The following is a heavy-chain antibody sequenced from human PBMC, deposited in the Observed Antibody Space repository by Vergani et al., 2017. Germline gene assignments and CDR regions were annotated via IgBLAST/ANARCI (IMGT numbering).Heavy chain of an antibody. CDR3: ARDRVAVDWNYSRHSYMDV. CDR1: GGTFSSYA. J-gene: IGHJ6*03. V-gene: IGHV1-69*06. Sequence: QVQLVQSGAEVKKPGSSVKVSCKASGGTFSSYAISWVRQAPGQGLEWMGGIIPIFGTANYAQKFQGRVTITADKSTSTAYMELSSLRSEDTAVYYCARDRVAVDWNYSRHSYMDVWGKGTTVTVSS. D-gene: IGHD1-7*01. CDR2: IIPIFGTA.